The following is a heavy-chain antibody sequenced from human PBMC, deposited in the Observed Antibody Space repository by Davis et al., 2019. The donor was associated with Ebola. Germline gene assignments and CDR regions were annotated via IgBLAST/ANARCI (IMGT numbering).Heavy chain of an antibody. CDR2: IHPKFGGT. V-gene: IGHV1-2*02. J-gene: IGHJ4*02. CDR3: ARQNSWSFDY. D-gene: IGHD1/OR15-1a*01. CDR1: GYTFTGSY. Sequence: ASVKVSCKASGYTFTGSYIHWVRQAPGQGLEWMGWIHPKFGGTKYAQQFQGRVTITRDTSINTAYVELSRVRSDDTAVYYCARQNSWSFDYWGQGALVTVSS.